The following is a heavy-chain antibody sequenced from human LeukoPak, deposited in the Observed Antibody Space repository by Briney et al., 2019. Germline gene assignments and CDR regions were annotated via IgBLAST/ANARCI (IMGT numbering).Heavy chain of an antibody. CDR2: ISYDGSNK. V-gene: IGHV3-30*18. CDR3: AKEVKNREHYDFWSGYYTGYYFDY. D-gene: IGHD3-3*01. Sequence: GGSLRLSRAASGFTFSSYGMHWVRQAPGKGLEWVAVISYDGSNKYYADSVKGRFTISRDNSKNTLYLQMNSLRAEDTAVYYCAKEVKNREHYDFWSGYYTGYYFDYWGQGTLVTVSS. J-gene: IGHJ4*02. CDR1: GFTFSSYG.